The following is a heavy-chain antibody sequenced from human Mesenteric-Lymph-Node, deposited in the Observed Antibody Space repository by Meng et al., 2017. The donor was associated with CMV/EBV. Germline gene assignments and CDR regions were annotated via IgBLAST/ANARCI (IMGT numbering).Heavy chain of an antibody. Sequence: GESLKISCAASGFTFSSYAMHWVRQAPGKGLEWVAVISYDGSNKYYADSVKGRFTISRDNPKNTLYLQMNSLRADDTAVYYCVKTYTISFPMTVWGQGTLVTVSS. V-gene: IGHV3-30-3*02. CDR1: GFTFSSYA. D-gene: IGHD5-24*01. J-gene: IGHJ4*02. CDR2: ISYDGSNK. CDR3: VKTYTISFPMTV.